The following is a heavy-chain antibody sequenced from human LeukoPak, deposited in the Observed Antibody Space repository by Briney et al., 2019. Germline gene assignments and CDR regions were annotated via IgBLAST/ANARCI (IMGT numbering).Heavy chain of an antibody. D-gene: IGHD3-9*01. CDR1: GGSISSSSYY. J-gene: IGHJ5*02. CDR3: ARLLSTGSVGGSNWFDP. Sequence: PSETLSLTCTVSGGSISSSSYYWGWIRQPPGKGLEWIGSIYYSGSTYYNPSLKSRVTISVDTSKNQFSLKLSSVTAADTAVYYCARLLSTGSVGGSNWFDPWGQGTLVTVSS. V-gene: IGHV4-39*01. CDR2: IYYSGST.